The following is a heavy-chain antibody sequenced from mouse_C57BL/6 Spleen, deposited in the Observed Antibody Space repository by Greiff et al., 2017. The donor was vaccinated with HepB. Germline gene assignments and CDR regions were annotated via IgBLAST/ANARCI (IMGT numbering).Heavy chain of an antibody. Sequence: VQLQQPGAELVKPGASVKLSCKASGYTFTSYWMHWVKQRPGQGLEWIGMIHPNSGSTNYNEKFKRKATLTVDKSSSTAYMQLSSLTSEDSAVYYCAIITTVVATRAYWGQGTLVTVSA. D-gene: IGHD1-1*01. CDR3: AIITTVVATRAY. J-gene: IGHJ3*01. CDR1: GYTFTSYW. V-gene: IGHV1-64*01. CDR2: IHPNSGST.